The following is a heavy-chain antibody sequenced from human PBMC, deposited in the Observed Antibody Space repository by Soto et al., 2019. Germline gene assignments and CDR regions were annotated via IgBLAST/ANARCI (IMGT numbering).Heavy chain of an antibody. CDR2: INAGNGNT. V-gene: IGHV1-3*01. J-gene: IGHJ5*02. Sequence: ASVKVSCKASGYTFTSYAMHWVRQAPGQRLEWMGWINAGNGNTKYSQKFQGRVTITRDTSASTAYMELSSLRSEDTAVYYCARGWSLFSRSLWFEPWGQGTLVTV. CDR3: ARGWSLFSRSLWFEP. CDR1: GYTFTSYA. D-gene: IGHD6-6*01.